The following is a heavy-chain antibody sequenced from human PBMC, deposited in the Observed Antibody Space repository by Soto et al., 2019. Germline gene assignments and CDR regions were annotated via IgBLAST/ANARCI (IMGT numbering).Heavy chain of an antibody. CDR2: IIPIFGTA. CDR1: GGTFSSYA. J-gene: IGHJ4*02. Sequence: QVQLVQSGAEVKKPGSSVKVSCKASGGTFSSYAISWVRQAPGQGLEWMGGIIPIFGTANYAQKLQGRVTITADESTSTACMELRSLRSEDTAGYYCARGSVVVGAAASYYLDYWGQGTLVTVSS. CDR3: ARGSVVVGAAASYYLDY. D-gene: IGHD2-15*01. V-gene: IGHV1-69*01.